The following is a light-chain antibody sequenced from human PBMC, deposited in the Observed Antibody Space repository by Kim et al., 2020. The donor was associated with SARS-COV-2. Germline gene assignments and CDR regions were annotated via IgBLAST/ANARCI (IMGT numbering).Light chain of an antibody. V-gene: IGLV2-11*01. CDR2: DVS. Sequence: QSATIPCTGTSSDVGGYNDFSWYQQHPGKAPNLMIYDVSKRPSGVPDRFSGSKSGNTASLTISGLQAEDEADYYCCSYAGSYTWVFGGGTQLTVL. CDR1: SSDVGGYND. CDR3: CSYAGSYTWV. J-gene: IGLJ3*02.